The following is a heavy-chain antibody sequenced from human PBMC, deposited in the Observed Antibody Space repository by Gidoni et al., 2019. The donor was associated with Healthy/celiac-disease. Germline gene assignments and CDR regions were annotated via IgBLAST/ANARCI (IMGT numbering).Heavy chain of an antibody. CDR1: GGSISSGSYY. V-gene: IGHV4-61*02. CDR2: IYTSGST. CDR3: ARGAHYDFSLDY. D-gene: IGHD3-3*01. Sequence: QVQLQESGPGLVTPSQTLSLTCTVSGGSISSGSYYWSWIRQPAGKGLEWIGRIYTSGSTNYNPSLKSRVTMSVDTSKNQFSLKLSSVTAADTAVYYCARGAHYDFSLDYWGQGTLVTVSS. J-gene: IGHJ4*02.